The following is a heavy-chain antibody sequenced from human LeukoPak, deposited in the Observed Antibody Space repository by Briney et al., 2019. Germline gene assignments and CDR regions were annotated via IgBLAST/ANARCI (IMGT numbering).Heavy chain of an antibody. D-gene: IGHD3-3*02. CDR3: ARAPSNAHFDY. V-gene: IGHV3-66*01. J-gene: IGHJ4*02. Sequence: GGSLRLSCAASGFAVSSNHMSWVRQAPGKGLGWVSVIYSGGSTYYADSVKGRFTISRDNSNNTVYLQMNSLRAEDTAVYYCARAPSNAHFDYWGQGTLVTVSS. CDR1: GFAVSSNH. CDR2: IYSGGST.